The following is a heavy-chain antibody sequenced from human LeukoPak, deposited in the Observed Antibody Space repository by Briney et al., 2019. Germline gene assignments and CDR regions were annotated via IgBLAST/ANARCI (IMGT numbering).Heavy chain of an antibody. J-gene: IGHJ6*03. Sequence: GGSLRLSCAASGFTFSSYSMNWVRQAPGKGLEWVSSISSGSSYIYYADSVKGRFTISRDNAKNSLYLQMNSLRAEDTAVYYCAKEIAAAGRGDYMDVWGKGTTVTVSS. D-gene: IGHD6-13*01. V-gene: IGHV3-21*01. CDR3: AKEIAAAGRGDYMDV. CDR2: ISSGSSYI. CDR1: GFTFSSYS.